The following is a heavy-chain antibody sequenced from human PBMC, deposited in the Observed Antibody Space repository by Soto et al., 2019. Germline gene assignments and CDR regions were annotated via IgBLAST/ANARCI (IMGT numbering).Heavy chain of an antibody. V-gene: IGHV4-31*03. Sequence: PSETLSLTCTVSGGSISSGGYYWSWIRQHPGKGLEWIGYIYYSGSTYYNPSLKSRVTISLDTSKNQFSLKLSSVTAADTAVYYCARGQDIVVVVEPPPSYGMDVWGQGTTVTVSS. J-gene: IGHJ6*02. CDR1: GGSISSGGYY. D-gene: IGHD2-15*01. CDR2: IYYSGST. CDR3: ARGQDIVVVVEPPPSYGMDV.